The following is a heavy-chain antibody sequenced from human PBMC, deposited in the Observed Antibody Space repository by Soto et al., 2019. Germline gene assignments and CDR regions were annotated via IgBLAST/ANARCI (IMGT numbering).Heavy chain of an antibody. V-gene: IGHV3-7*01. CDR2: IKQDGSDQ. J-gene: IGHJ3*01. CDR3: ARGGHCSTTSCHTSRSAVDL. CDR1: GFTFSGYW. D-gene: IGHD2-2*02. Sequence: EVLLVESGGGLVQPGGSLRLSCAASGFTFSGYWMSWVRQAPGKGLEWVANIKQDGSDQYYVESLKGRFTISRDNSQKSLYLQVNSLRVEDTAVYYCARGGHCSTTSCHTSRSAVDLWGQWTVVTVSS.